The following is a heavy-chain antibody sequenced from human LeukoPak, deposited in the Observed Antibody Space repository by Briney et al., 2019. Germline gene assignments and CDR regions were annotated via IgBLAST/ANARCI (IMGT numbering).Heavy chain of an antibody. Sequence: PGRSLRLSCAASGFTFSSYGIHWVRQAPGKGLEWVAVISYDGSNKYYADSVKGRFTISRDNSKNTLYLQMNSLRVEDTAVYYCARDRPRAVWGQGTTVTVSS. CDR2: ISYDGSNK. J-gene: IGHJ6*02. CDR3: ARDRPRAV. V-gene: IGHV3-30*03. CDR1: GFTFSSYG.